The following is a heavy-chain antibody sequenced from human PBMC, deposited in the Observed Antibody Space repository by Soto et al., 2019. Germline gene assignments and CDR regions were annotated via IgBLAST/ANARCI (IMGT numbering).Heavy chain of an antibody. CDR3: ATSTVSYVDIVSSTTRDYFDH. D-gene: IGHD5-12*01. CDR1: GYNFNTYW. CDR2: IYPGDSDT. V-gene: IGHV5-51*01. J-gene: IGHJ4*02. Sequence: PGESLKISCEGSGYNFNTYWIGWVPQMPWKGLEWMALIYPGDSDTRYSPSLEGQVTRAVDRSISTSYLQWSSLKASDPAIYYCATSTVSYVDIVSSTTRDYFDHWGQGTLVTVSS.